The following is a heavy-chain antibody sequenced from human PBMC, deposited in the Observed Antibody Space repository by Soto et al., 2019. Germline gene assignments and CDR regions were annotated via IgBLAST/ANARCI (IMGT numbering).Heavy chain of an antibody. CDR3: ARGHSTDCSNGVCSFFYNHEMDV. CDR1: GYSFTDYH. J-gene: IGHJ6*02. V-gene: IGHV1-2*04. D-gene: IGHD2-8*01. Sequence: ASVKVSCKASGYSFTDYHVHWVRQAPGQGLEWLGRINPKSGGTSTAQKFQGWVTMTRDRSISTVYMELTRLRSDDTAVYFCARGHSTDCSNGVCSFFYNHEMDVWGQGTTVTVSS. CDR2: INPKSGGT.